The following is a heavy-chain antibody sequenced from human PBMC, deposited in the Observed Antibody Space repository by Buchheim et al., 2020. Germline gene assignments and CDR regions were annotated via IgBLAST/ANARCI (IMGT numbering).Heavy chain of an antibody. V-gene: IGHV3-23*01. CDR1: GFTFNTYA. CDR2: SGSGGSS. D-gene: IGHD1-26*01. CDR3: AKVRVSGMGGGFDS. J-gene: IGHJ4*02. Sequence: EVQLLESGGGLVQPGGSLRLSCAASGFTFNTYAMTWVRQAPGKGLEWVSASGSGGSSYFADSVKGRFTISRDNSKNTLYLQMNSLRADDTAVYYCAKVRVSGMGGGFDSWGQGT.